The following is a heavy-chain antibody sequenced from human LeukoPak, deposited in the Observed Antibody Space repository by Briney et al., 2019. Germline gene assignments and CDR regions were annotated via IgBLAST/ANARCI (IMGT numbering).Heavy chain of an antibody. CDR1: SGFISNYY. CDR2: ISTSGNT. J-gene: IGHJ4*02. Sequence: SETLSLTCSVSSGFISNYYWSWIRQPAGKGLEWIGRISTSGNTNYSPSLKSRVTMSVDTSKNQFFLNLRSVTAADTAVYYCARDSRYYDFWSGYLDYWGQGPLVTVSS. V-gene: IGHV4-4*07. CDR3: ARDSRYYDFWSGYLDY. D-gene: IGHD3-3*01.